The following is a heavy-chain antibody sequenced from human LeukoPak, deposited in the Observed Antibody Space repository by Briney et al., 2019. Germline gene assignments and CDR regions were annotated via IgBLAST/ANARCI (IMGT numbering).Heavy chain of an antibody. J-gene: IGHJ4*02. Sequence: GGSLRLSCAASGFTFSSYSMNWVRQAPGKGLEWVSYISSSGSTIYYADSVKGRFTISRDNSKNTLYLQMNSLRAEDTAVYYCAKGLYCSSTSCSTFDYWGQGTLVTVSS. D-gene: IGHD2-2*02. CDR3: AKGLYCSSTSCSTFDY. V-gene: IGHV3-48*01. CDR1: GFTFSSYS. CDR2: ISSSGSTI.